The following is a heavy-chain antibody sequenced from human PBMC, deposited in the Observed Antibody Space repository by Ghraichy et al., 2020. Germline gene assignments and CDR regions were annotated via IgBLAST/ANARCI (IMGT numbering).Heavy chain of an antibody. J-gene: IGHJ4*02. CDR3: ARGCSAAACYALGDY. CDR2: IGPNNGNT. V-gene: IGHV1-18*01. D-gene: IGHD2-2*01. Sequence: ASVKVSCKASGYIFRDHGITWVRRAPGQGLEWMGWIGPNNGNTNYAQKFQGRVTLTTDTSTSTAHMELRGLRSDDTAVYYCARGCSAAACYALGDYWGQGTLVTVSS. CDR1: GYIFRDHG.